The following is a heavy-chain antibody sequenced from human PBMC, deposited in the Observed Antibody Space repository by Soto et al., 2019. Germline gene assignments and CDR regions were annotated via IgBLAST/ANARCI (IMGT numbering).Heavy chain of an antibody. V-gene: IGHV3-23*01. CDR3: GKERRGSGWFLWSY. CDR2: ISGNGADT. CDR1: GFTFSSYA. D-gene: IGHD6-19*01. Sequence: SGGSLRLSCAASGFTFSSYAMSWVRQAPGKRLEWVSAISGNGADTSYADSVRARFTISRDYSKGRLFLQMNCRRADATPAYYCGKERRGSGWFLWSYLDQDILVAASS. J-gene: IGHJ4*01.